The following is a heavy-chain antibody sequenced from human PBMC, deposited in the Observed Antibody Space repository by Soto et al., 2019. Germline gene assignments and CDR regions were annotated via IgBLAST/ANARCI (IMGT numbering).Heavy chain of an antibody. CDR1: GYSFTTYG. CDR2: LNAYNGQA. Sequence: QLVQSGAEVKKPGASVKVSCQASGYSFTTYGISWVRQAPGQGLEWMGWLNAYNGQAHYAPKVQGRVTLTTDTGTNTAYLEMKSLTSDDTAVYFCVRDRGLGGQRADSWGQGTLVTVSS. CDR3: VRDRGLGGQRADS. D-gene: IGHD2-15*01. J-gene: IGHJ4*02. V-gene: IGHV1-18*04.